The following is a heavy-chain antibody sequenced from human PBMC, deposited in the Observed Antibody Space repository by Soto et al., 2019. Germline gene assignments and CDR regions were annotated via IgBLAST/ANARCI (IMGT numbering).Heavy chain of an antibody. CDR2: IYWDDDK. CDR3: ASHKGPGGYDPGLFDY. V-gene: IGHV2-5*02. D-gene: IGHD5-12*01. Sequence: ESGPTLVNPTQTLTLTCTFSGFSLSTIGVGVGWIRQPPRKALEWLALIYWDDDKRYSPSLKTRLTITKDTSKNQVVLTMTNMDPVDTATYYCASHKGPGGYDPGLFDYWGQGTLVTVSS. CDR1: GFSLSTIGVG. J-gene: IGHJ4*02.